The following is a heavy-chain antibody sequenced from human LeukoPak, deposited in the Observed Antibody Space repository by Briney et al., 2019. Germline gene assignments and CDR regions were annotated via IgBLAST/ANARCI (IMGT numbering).Heavy chain of an antibody. Sequence: GGSLRLSCAASGFTFSSYGMSWVRQAPGKGLEWVSAINTSGGSTYYADSVKGRFTISRDNSKNTLYLQMNSLRAEDTAVYYCSWVNRRATGNTRDYYFMEAWGKGTMVTISS. CDR1: GFTFSSYG. CDR2: INTSGGST. CDR3: SWVNRRATGNTRDYYFMEA. J-gene: IGHJ6*03. V-gene: IGHV3-23*01. D-gene: IGHD5-24*01.